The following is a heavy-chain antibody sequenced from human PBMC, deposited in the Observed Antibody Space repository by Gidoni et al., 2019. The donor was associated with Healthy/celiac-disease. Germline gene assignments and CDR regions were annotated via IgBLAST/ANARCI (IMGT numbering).Heavy chain of an antibody. CDR2: INHSGST. CDR1: GGSFSGYY. J-gene: IGHJ5*02. D-gene: IGHD2-2*02. CDR3: ARGRGYCSSTSCYRLYNWFDP. V-gene: IGHV4-34*01. Sequence: QVQLQQWGAGLLKPSETLSLTCAVYGGSFSGYYWSWIRQPPGKGLEWIGEINHSGSTNYNPSLKSRVTISVDTSKNQFSLKLSSVTAADTAVYYCARGRGYCSSTSCYRLYNWFDPWGQGTLVTVSS.